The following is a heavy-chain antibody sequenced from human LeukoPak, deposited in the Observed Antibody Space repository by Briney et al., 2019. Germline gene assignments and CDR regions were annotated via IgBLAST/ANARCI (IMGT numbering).Heavy chain of an antibody. V-gene: IGHV4-34*01. CDR2: INHSGNT. CDR3: AKTPTALVRGGYYFDN. Sequence: SETLSLTCAVYGGSFSGYYWSWIRQVPGKGLEWIGDINHSGNTDYNPSLKSRVTMSVDTSKIQFSLKLSSVTAADTALYYCAKTPTALVRGGYYFDNWGRGTLVTVSS. D-gene: IGHD6-6*01. CDR1: GGSFSGYY. J-gene: IGHJ4*02.